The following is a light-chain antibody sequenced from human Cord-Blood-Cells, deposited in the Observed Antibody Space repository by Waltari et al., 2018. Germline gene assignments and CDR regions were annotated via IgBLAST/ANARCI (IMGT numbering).Light chain of an antibody. J-gene: IGKJ4*02. CDR1: QSISSY. Sequence: DIQITQSPSSLSGSVGDRVTITFRASQSISSYLNWYQQKPGKAPKLLIYAASSLQSGVPSRFSGSGSGTDFTLTISSLQPEDFATYYCQQSYSTPLTFGGGTKVEIK. CDR3: QQSYSTPLT. V-gene: IGKV1-39*01. CDR2: AAS.